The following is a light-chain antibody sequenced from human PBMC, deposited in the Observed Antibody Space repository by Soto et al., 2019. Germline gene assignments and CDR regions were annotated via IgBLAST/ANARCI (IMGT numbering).Light chain of an antibody. CDR3: QQSYSLPRT. V-gene: IGKV1-39*01. J-gene: IGKJ1*01. CDR2: GSS. Sequence: DVQLTQSPSSLSASIGDTVTTSCRSSQSITTSLNWYQQKPGKPPALLIYGSSARQIGVPHRFSASGSGTDFTLTITRLQHEDFATYYCQQSYSLPRTFGQGTKMDLK. CDR1: QSITTS.